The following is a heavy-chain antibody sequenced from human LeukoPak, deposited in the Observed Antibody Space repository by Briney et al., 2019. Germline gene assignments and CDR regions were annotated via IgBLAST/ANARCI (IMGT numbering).Heavy chain of an antibody. D-gene: IGHD6-13*01. CDR1: GITFNTYG. Sequence: GGSLRLSCAASGITFNTYGMHWVRQAPGKGLEWVAVISYDGSSKYYADSVKGRFTISRDNAKNSLYLQMNSLRAEDTAVYYCAGSWSPYDAFDIWGRGTMVSVSS. CDR3: AGSWSPYDAFDI. V-gene: IGHV3-30*03. J-gene: IGHJ3*02. CDR2: ISYDGSSK.